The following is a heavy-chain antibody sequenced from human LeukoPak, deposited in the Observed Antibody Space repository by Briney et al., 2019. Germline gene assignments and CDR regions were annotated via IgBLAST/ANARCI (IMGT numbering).Heavy chain of an antibody. CDR3: ARDPADRYYDFWSGYAKGGSFDY. D-gene: IGHD3-3*01. CDR2: ISAYTCNT. Sequence: ASVKVSCKASGYTFTSYGISWVRQAPGHRLEWMGWISAYTCNTNYAQKLPARVTRTTDTSTRTAYMDLRSLRSDDTAVYYCARDPADRYYDFWSGYAKGGSFDYWGQGTLVTVSS. CDR1: GYTFTSYG. V-gene: IGHV1-18*01. J-gene: IGHJ4*02.